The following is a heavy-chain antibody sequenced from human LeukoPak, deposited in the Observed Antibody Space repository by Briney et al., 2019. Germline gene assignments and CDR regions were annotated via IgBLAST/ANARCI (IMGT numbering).Heavy chain of an antibody. J-gene: IGHJ4*02. CDR3: ARRIAVAGSDY. CDR1: GFTFSNAW. D-gene: IGHD6-19*01. V-gene: IGHV3-21*01. Sequence: PGGSLRLSCAASGFTFSNAWMNWVHQAPGKGLEWVSSISSSSSYIYYADSVKGRFTISRDNAKNSLYLQMNSLRAEDTAVYYCARRIAVAGSDYWGQGTLVTVSS. CDR2: ISSSSSYI.